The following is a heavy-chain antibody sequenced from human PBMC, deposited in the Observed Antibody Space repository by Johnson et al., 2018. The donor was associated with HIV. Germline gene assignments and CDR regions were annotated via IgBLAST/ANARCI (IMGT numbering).Heavy chain of an antibody. D-gene: IGHD2-21*01. J-gene: IGHJ3*02. Sequence: QVQLVESGGGVVQPGRSLRLSCAASGFTFSSYAMHWVRQAPGKGLEWVAVISYDGSSKYYADSVKGRFSISRDNSKNTLFLQMNSLRAEDTAVYYCAKDCVGVWWSRAFDIWGQGTMVTVSS. V-gene: IGHV3-30*04. CDR1: GFTFSSYA. CDR2: ISYDGSSK. CDR3: AKDCVGVWWSRAFDI.